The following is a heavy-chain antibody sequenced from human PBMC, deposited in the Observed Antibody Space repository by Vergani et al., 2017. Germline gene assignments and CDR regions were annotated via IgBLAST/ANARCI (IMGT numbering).Heavy chain of an antibody. D-gene: IGHD1-26*01. CDR2: IYTSGST. CDR3: AREVRVYGNYYGMDV. J-gene: IGHJ6*02. Sequence: QVQLQESGPGLVKPSQTLSLTCTVSGGSISSGSYYWSWIRQPAGKGLEWIGRIYTSGSTNYNPSLKSRVTISVDTSKNQFSLKLSSVTAADTAVYYCAREVRVYGNYYGMDVWGQGTTVTVSS. V-gene: IGHV4-61*02. CDR1: GGSISSGSYY.